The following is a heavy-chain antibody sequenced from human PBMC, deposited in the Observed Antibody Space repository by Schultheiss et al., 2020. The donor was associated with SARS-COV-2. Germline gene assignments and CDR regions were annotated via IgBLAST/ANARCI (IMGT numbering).Heavy chain of an antibody. CDR3: ARDLGYQLLTYGFDI. V-gene: IGHV3-21*06. CDR1: ALNFDTST. J-gene: IGHJ3*02. CDR2: ISSTSSYI. Sequence: GGSLRLSCVASALNFDTSTMTWVRQAPGKGLEWVASISSTSSYIYYADSVKGRFTISRDNARNSMYLQMNSLRAEDAAVYYCARDLGYQLLTYGFDIWGQGTMVTVSS. D-gene: IGHD2-2*01.